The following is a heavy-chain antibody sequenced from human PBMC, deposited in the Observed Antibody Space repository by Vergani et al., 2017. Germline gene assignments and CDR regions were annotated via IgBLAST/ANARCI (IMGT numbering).Heavy chain of an antibody. CDR1: GGSFSGYY. CDR2: INHSGST. J-gene: IGHJ5*02. CDR3: ARTTYGSGSYYGVA. D-gene: IGHD3-10*01. Sequence: VQLQQWGAGLLKPSETLSLTCAVYGGSFSGYYWSWIRQPPGKGLEWIGEINHSGSTNYNPSLKSRVTISVDTSKNQFSLKLSSVTAADTAVYYCARTTYGSGSYYGVAWGQGTLVTVSS. V-gene: IGHV4-34*01.